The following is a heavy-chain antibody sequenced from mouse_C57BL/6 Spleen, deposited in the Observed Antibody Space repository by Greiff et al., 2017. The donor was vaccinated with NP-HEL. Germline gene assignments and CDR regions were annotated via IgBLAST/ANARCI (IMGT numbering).Heavy chain of an antibody. Sequence: QVQLQQSGAELVRPGASVTLSCKASGYTFTDYEMHWVKQTPVYGLEWIGAIDPETGGTAYNQKFKGKAILTADKSSSTAYMELRSLTSEDSAVYYCTRWNYGSPYFDYWGQGTTLTVSS. D-gene: IGHD1-1*01. CDR2: IDPETGGT. CDR3: TRWNYGSPYFDY. J-gene: IGHJ2*01. CDR1: GYTFTDYE. V-gene: IGHV1-15*01.